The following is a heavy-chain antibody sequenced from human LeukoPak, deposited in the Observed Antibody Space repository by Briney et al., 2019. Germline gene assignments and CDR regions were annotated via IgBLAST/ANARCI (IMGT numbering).Heavy chain of an antibody. CDR2: ISSSGSTI. V-gene: IGHV3-11*01. CDR1: GFTFSDYY. Sequence: GGSLRLSCAASGFTFSDYYMSWVRQAPGKGLEWVSYISSSGSTIYYADSVKGRFTISRDNAKNSLYLQMNSLRAEDTAVYYCARVGYYDSSGPVFDYWGQGTLVTVSS. J-gene: IGHJ4*02. CDR3: ARVGYYDSSGPVFDY. D-gene: IGHD3-22*01.